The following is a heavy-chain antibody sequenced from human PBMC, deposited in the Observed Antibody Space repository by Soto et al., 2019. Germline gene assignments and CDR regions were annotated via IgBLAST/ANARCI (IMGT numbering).Heavy chain of an antibody. D-gene: IGHD6-13*01. CDR1: GGTFSSYA. Sequence: SVKVSCKASGGTFSSYAISWVRQAPGQGLGWMGGIIPIFGTTNYAQKFQGRVTITADESTSTAYMELSSLRSEDTAVYYCAREVDSSSWFYYGMGVWGQGTTVTVSS. J-gene: IGHJ6*02. V-gene: IGHV1-69*13. CDR2: IIPIFGTT. CDR3: AREVDSSSWFYYGMGV.